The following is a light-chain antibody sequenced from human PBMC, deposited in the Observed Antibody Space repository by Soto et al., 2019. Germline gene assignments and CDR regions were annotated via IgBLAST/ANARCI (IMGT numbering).Light chain of an antibody. Sequence: EIVLTPSPATLSLSPGQRATLSCRASRSFRGLLAWYQQKPGQAPRLLIYDAYNRATGIPPRFSGSGSGTDFTLTISSLEPEDSAVYYCQQRHRWPITFGQGTRLEIK. CDR1: RSFRGL. J-gene: IGKJ5*01. CDR2: DAY. CDR3: QQRHRWPIT. V-gene: IGKV3-11*01.